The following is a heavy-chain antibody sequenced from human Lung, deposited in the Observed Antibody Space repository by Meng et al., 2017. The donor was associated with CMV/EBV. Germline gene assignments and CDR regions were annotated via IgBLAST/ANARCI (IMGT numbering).Heavy chain of an antibody. CDR2: ITKEGTT. V-gene: IGHV3-23*01. D-gene: IGHD3-16*01. CDR3: AMGSDAYA. Sequence: EVDLLESGGCLVKTGGSLSLFCAASGFAFSDFAMPWVRQGPGQGLEWVSIITKEGTTYYAESVKGRFSITRDNFKNTVYVDMKTLRAEDTALYYCAMGSDAYAWGQGTLVTVSS. J-gene: IGHJ5*02. CDR1: GFAFSDFA.